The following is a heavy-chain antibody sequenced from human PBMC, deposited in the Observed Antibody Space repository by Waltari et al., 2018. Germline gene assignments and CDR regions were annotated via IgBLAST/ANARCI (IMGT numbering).Heavy chain of an antibody. Sequence: EVRLVESGGGLVQPGGSLSLSCAASGFQLMFCWMCRGRQAPGKGLEWVANIKHDGIEKYYVDSVKGRFTISRDNAKNSLYLQMNSLRAEDTAVYYCARADTYYYGSGTHGNAFDIWGQGTMVTVSS. CDR3: ARADTYYYGSGTHGNAFDI. V-gene: IGHV3-7*01. CDR2: IKHDGIEK. CDR1: GFQLMFCW. D-gene: IGHD3-10*01. J-gene: IGHJ3*02.